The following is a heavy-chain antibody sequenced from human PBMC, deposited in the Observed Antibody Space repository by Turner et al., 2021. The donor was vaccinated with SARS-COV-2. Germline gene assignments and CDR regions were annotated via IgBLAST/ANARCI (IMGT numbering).Heavy chain of an antibody. V-gene: IGHV3-30*18. CDR1: GFTFSSYG. CDR2: ISYDGSNK. CDR3: ANGGYCTNGVCSRVPSHFDY. Sequence: QVQLVESGGGVVQPGRSLRLSCAASGFTFSSYGMHWVRQAPGKGLEGVAVISYDGSNKYYADSVKGRFTISRDNSKNTLYLQMNSLRAEDTAVYYCANGGYCTNGVCSRVPSHFDYWGQGTLVTVSS. J-gene: IGHJ4*02. D-gene: IGHD2-8*01.